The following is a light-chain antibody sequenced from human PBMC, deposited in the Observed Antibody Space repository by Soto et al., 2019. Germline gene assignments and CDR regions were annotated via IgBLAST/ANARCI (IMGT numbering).Light chain of an antibody. CDR3: CSYAGSSTDVV. CDR1: SSDVGSYNL. Sequence: QSALTQPASVSGSLGQSITISCTGTSSDVGSYNLVSWYQQHPGKAPKLMIYEGSKRPSGVSNRFSGSKSGNTASLTISGLQAEDEADYYCCSYAGSSTDVVFGGGTKVTVL. CDR2: EGS. V-gene: IGLV2-23*01. J-gene: IGLJ2*01.